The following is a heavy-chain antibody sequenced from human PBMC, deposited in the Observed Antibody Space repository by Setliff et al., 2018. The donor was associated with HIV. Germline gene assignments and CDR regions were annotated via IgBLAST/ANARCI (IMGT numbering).Heavy chain of an antibody. D-gene: IGHD3-9*01. CDR2: IGQDGSEK. CDR3: AKGSSPLRYFDTNAYYYYYMDV. J-gene: IGHJ6*03. Sequence: GGSLRLSCTGSGFTFSRYWMSWVRRAPGKGLEWVANIGQDGSEKYYVDSVKGRFSISRDNAKRSLYLQMNSLRPEDTAVYYCAKGSSPLRYFDTNAYYYYYMDVWGRGTTVTVSS. CDR1: GFTFSRYW. V-gene: IGHV3-7*03.